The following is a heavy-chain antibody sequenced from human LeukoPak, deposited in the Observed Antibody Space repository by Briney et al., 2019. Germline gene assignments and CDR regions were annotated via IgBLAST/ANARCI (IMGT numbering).Heavy chain of an antibody. Sequence: SETLSLTCTVSGGSISSYYWSWIRQPQGKGLEWIGYIYTSGSTNYNPSLKSRVTISVDTSKNQFSLKLSSVTAADTAVYYCARLGVTGTTYYYYYMDVWGKGTTVTVSS. CDR1: GGSISSYY. D-gene: IGHD1-7*01. CDR3: ARLGVTGTTYYYYYMDV. J-gene: IGHJ6*03. V-gene: IGHV4-4*09. CDR2: IYTSGST.